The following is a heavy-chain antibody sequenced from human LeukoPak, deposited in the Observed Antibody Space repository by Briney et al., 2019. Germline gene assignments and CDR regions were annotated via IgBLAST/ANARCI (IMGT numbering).Heavy chain of an antibody. V-gene: IGHV1-2*02. CDR2: INPNSGGT. D-gene: IGHD6-6*01. Sequence: ASVKVSCKASGYTFTGYYMHWVRQAPGQGREWMGWINPNSGGTNNAQKFQGRVTTTRDTSISTAYMELSRLRSDDTAVYYCARAGVAARHLDYWGQGNLVTVSS. CDR3: ARAGVAARHLDY. CDR1: GYTFTGYY. J-gene: IGHJ4*02.